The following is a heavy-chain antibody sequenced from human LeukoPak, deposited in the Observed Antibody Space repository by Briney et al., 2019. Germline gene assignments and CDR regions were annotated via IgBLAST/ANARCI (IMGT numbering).Heavy chain of an antibody. V-gene: IGHV1-46*01. J-gene: IGHJ4*02. CDR2: INPSGGST. CDR3: ATVWAVAGPDD. D-gene: IGHD6-19*01. CDR1: GYTFTSYY. Sequence: GASVTVSCKASGYTFTSYYMHWVRQAPGQGLEWMGIINPSGGSTSYAQKFQGRVTMTRDTSTSTVYMELSSLRSEDTAVYYCATVWAVAGPDDGGQGTLVTVSS.